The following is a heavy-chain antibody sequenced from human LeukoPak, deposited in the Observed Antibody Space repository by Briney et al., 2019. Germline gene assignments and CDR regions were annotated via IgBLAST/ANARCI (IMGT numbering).Heavy chain of an antibody. CDR2: IYYSGST. CDR1: GGSISSYN. CDR3: ARFDIVVVPAAPATGGMDV. Sequence: PSETLSLTCTVSGGSISSYNWSWIRQPPGKGLEWIGYIYYSGSTNYNPSLKSRVTISVDTSKNQFSLKLSSVTAADTAVYYCARFDIVVVPAAPATGGMDVWGQGTTVTVSS. D-gene: IGHD2-2*01. J-gene: IGHJ6*02. V-gene: IGHV4-59*08.